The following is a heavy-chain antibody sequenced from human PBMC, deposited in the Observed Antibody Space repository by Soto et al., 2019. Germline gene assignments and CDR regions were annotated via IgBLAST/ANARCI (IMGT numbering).Heavy chain of an antibody. V-gene: IGHV1-8*01. D-gene: IGHD2-2*01. CDR2: MNPNSGNT. J-gene: IGHJ6*02. Sequence: QVQLVQSGAEVKKPGASVKVSCKASGYTFTSYDINWVRQATGQGLEWMGWMNPNSGNTGYAQKFQGRVIMTRNTSISTAYMELSRLRSEDTAVYYCARDYVVPRLGSYYYYGMDVWGQGTTVTVSS. CDR3: ARDYVVPRLGSYYYYGMDV. CDR1: GYTFTSYD.